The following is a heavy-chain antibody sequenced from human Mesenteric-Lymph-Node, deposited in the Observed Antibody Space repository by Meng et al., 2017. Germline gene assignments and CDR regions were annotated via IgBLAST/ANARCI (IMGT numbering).Heavy chain of an antibody. CDR3: ARDKPPYYYDSSGLFYD. D-gene: IGHD3-22*01. J-gene: IGHJ4*02. CDR2: INSDGSST. V-gene: IGHV3-74*01. Sequence: GGSLRLSCAASGFTFSSYWMHWVRQAPGKGLVWVSRINSDGSSTSYADSVKGRFTISRDNAKNTLYLQMNSLRAEDTAVYYCARDKPPYYYDSSGLFYDWGQGTLVTVSS. CDR1: GFTFSSYW.